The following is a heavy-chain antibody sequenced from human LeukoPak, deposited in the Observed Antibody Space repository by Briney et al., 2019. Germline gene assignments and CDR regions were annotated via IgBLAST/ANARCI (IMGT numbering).Heavy chain of an antibody. J-gene: IGHJ4*02. CDR1: GYTSTTNY. Sequence: ASEKLSCNASGYTSTTNYIDCVRHAPSQLLDWMQILNPYHGPTRHAQTPHGRITMTRKKPESTVYMELSMLRSEDTAVYYCARDGRRLERRRNFDYWRQGILVTVSS. CDR3: ARDGRRLERRRNFDY. CDR2: LNPYHGPT. V-gene: IGHV1-46*01. D-gene: IGHD1-1*01.